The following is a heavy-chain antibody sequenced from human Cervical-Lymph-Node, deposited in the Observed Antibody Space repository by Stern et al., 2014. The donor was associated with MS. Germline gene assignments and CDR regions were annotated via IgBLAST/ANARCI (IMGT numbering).Heavy chain of an antibody. V-gene: IGHV3-11*01. CDR1: GFTFGDFY. CDR2: INTRGSNI. D-gene: IGHD4-17*01. J-gene: IGHJ4*02. Sequence: VQLLESGGGLVKPGGSLRLSCTTSGFTFGDFYMAWIRQAPGKGLECLSYINTRGSNIYYADSVKGRFTISRDNAPHSLYLHMFSLRVADTAVYYCATVSTVTPDYSFDVWGQGTVVTVSS. CDR3: ATVSTVTPDYSFDV.